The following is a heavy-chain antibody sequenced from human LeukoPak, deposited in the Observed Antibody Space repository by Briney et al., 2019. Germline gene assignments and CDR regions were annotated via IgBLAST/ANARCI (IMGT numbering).Heavy chain of an antibody. V-gene: IGHV3-21*01. CDR3: ARAIVSALYIFDY. D-gene: IGHD2-8*01. Sequence: PGGSLRLSCAASGFTFSSYSMNWVRQAPGQGLEWVSSISSSSSYIYYADSVKGRFTISRDNAKNSLYLQMNSLRAEDTAVYYCARAIVSALYIFDYWGQGTLVTVSS. CDR2: ISSSSSYI. CDR1: GFTFSSYS. J-gene: IGHJ4*02.